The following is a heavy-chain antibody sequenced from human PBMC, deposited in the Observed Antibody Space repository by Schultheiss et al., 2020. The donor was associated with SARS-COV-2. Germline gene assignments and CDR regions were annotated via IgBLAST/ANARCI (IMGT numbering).Heavy chain of an antibody. J-gene: IGHJ4*02. CDR2: IYYSGDT. Sequence: SETLSLTCTVSGGSISSYYWIWVRQPPGKELEWIGYIYYSGDTKYNPSLKSRVTISIDTSKNHFSLRLSSVTAADTAVYYCARGASGYVIRSGIDYWGQGTLVTVSS. CDR3: ARGASGYVIRSGIDY. V-gene: IGHV4-59*01. CDR1: GGSISSYY. D-gene: IGHD5-12*01.